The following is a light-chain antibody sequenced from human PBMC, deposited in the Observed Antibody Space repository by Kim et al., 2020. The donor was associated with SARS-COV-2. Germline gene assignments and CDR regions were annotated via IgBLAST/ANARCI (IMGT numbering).Light chain of an antibody. Sequence: DIVMTQSPDSLAVSLGERATINCKSSQSVLYSSKNKNYLAWYQQKPGQPPKLLIYWASTRESGVPERFSGSGSGTDFTLTISSLQAEDVAVYYCQQYYSTPLSFGQGTKLEI. J-gene: IGKJ2*03. CDR3: QQYYSTPLS. CDR1: QSVLYSSKNKNY. V-gene: IGKV4-1*01. CDR2: WAS.